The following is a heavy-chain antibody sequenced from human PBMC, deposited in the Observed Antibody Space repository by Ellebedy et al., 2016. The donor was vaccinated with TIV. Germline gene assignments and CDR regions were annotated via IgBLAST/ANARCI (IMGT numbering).Heavy chain of an antibody. J-gene: IGHJ6*02. D-gene: IGHD3-9*01. CDR3: ARAEKEIYDILTGYYPYGMDV. CDR1: GYTFTGYY. CDR2: INPNSGGT. Sequence: AASVKVSCKASGYTFTGYYMHWVRQAPGQGLEWMGWINPNSGGTNYAQKFQGWVTMTRDTSISTAYMELSSLRSEDTAVYYCARAEKEIYDILTGYYPYGMDVWGQGTTVTVSS. V-gene: IGHV1-2*04.